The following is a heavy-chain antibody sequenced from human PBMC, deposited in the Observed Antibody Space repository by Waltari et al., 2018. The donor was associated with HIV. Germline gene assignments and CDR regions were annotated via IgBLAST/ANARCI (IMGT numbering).Heavy chain of an antibody. Sequence: EVQLLESGGGMVQPGGSLQISSRAAGFIFSRYLLERVRQAPGKGLEWVSAITGSGGGTYYADSVKGRFTFSRDNSQNTLYLQMNSLRAEDTAVYYCAKYLDCSRTSCYTPYFDYWGQGTLVTVSP. CDR3: AKYLDCSRTSCYTPYFDY. J-gene: IGHJ4*02. V-gene: IGHV3-23*01. CDR2: ITGSGGGT. D-gene: IGHD2-2*02. CDR1: GFIFSRYL.